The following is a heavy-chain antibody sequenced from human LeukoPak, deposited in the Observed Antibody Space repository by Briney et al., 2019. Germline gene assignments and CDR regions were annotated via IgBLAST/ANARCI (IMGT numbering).Heavy chain of an antibody. CDR3: ARLYYDSRGYYWFDP. CDR2: VYYSGST. D-gene: IGHD3-22*01. Sequence: SETLSLTCSVSGGSISSRNYYWGWIRLPPGRGLEWIGSVYYSGSTYSNPSLKSRVTVSVDTSKNQFPLRLYSVTAADTAVYYCARLYYDSRGYYWFDPWGQGTLVTVSS. CDR1: GGSISSRNYY. V-gene: IGHV4-39*01. J-gene: IGHJ5*02.